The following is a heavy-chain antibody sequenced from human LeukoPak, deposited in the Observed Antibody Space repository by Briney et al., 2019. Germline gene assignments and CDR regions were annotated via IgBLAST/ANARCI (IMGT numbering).Heavy chain of an antibody. D-gene: IGHD6-13*01. V-gene: IGHV1-2*02. CDR3: AREYSSSWYESDY. Sequence: VASVKVSCKASGYTFTGYYMHWVRQAPGQGLEWMGWINPNSGGTNYAQKFQGRVTMTRDTSISTAYMELSRLRSDDTAVYYCAREYSSSWYESDYWSQGTLVTVSS. CDR1: GYTFTGYY. J-gene: IGHJ4*02. CDR2: INPNSGGT.